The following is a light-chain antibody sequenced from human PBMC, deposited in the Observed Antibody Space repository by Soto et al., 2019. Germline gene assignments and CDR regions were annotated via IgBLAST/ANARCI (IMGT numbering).Light chain of an antibody. CDR1: QSLLHSNGYNY. V-gene: IGKV2-28*01. CDR2: LGS. Sequence: DIVMTQSPLSLPVTPGEPASISCRSSQSLLHSNGYNYLDWYLQKPGQSPQLLIYLGSNRASGVPDRFSSSGSGTDFNLKISRVEAGDVGVYYCMEALQTPRTFGQGTKVEIK. J-gene: IGKJ1*01. CDR3: MEALQTPRT.